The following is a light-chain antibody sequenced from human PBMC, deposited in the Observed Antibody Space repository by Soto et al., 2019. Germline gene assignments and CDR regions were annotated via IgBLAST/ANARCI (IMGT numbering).Light chain of an antibody. V-gene: IGLV2-14*01. J-gene: IGLJ2*01. CDR3: SSYTSSSFLV. CDR1: SSDVGYYNY. Sequence: SALTQPASVSGSPGQSITISCTGTSSDVGYYNYVSWYQQHPGKAPKLMIYEVSDRPSGVSNRFSGSKSGNTASLTISGLQAEDEADYYCSSYTSSSFLVFGGGTKLTV. CDR2: EVS.